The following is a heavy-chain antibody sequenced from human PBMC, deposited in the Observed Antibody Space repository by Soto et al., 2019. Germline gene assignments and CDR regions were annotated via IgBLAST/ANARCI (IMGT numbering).Heavy chain of an antibody. CDR3: AKDLSASYGSGSYWSGYYGMDV. V-gene: IGHV3-30*18. Sequence: QVQLVESGGGVVQPGRSLRLSCAASGFTFSSYGMHWVRQAPGKGLEWVAVISYDGSNKYYADSVKGRFTISRDNSKHTLYLQMKSLRDEDTAVYYCAKDLSASYGSGSYWSGYYGMDVWGQWTTVTVSS. D-gene: IGHD3-10*01. CDR2: ISYDGSNK. CDR1: GFTFSSYG. J-gene: IGHJ6*02.